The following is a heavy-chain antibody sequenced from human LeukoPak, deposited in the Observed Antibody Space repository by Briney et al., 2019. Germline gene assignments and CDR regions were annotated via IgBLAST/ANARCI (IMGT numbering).Heavy chain of an antibody. CDR1: GYSFTGYY. CDR3: ARDLDYGEKSEDY. J-gene: IGHJ4*02. CDR2: INPNSGGT. D-gene: IGHD4/OR15-4a*01. Sequence: ASVKVSCKASGYSFTGYYMHWVRQAPGQGLEWMGCINPNSGGTDYAQKFQDRVTMTRDTSTNTVYMELSSLRSEDTAVYYCARDLDYGEKSEDYWGQGDLVTVSS. V-gene: IGHV1-2*02.